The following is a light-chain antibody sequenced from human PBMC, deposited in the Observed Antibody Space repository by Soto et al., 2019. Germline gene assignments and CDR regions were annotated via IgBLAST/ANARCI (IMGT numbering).Light chain of an antibody. V-gene: IGLV1-40*01. J-gene: IGLJ1*01. CDR2: ENN. CDR3: QSYDSSLSGYV. Sequence: QSVLTQPPSVSEAPGQRVTISCTGSSSNIGAGYEAHWYQQVPGTAPKLLIYENNNRPSGVPDRFSGSKPGTSAPLAITGLQAEDGAEYYCQSYDSSLSGYVFGSGTKLTFL. CDR1: SSNIGAGYE.